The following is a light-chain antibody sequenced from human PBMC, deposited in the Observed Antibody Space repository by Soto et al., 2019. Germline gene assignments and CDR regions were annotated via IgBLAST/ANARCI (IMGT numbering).Light chain of an antibody. Sequence: QSALTQPASVSGSPGQSITISCTGTSSDVGGYNYVCWYQQHPGKAPKLIIYDVTSRPSGVSDRFSSSKSGNTASLSISGLQAEDEADYYCSSYTSSSTVVFGGGTKLTVL. CDR2: DVT. CDR3: SSYTSSSTVV. V-gene: IGLV2-14*01. CDR1: SSDVGGYNY. J-gene: IGLJ2*01.